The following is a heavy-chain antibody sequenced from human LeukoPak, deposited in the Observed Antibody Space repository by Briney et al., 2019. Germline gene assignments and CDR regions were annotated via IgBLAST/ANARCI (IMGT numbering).Heavy chain of an antibody. D-gene: IGHD3-16*01. V-gene: IGHV4-34*01. Sequence: PSETLSLTCAVYGGSFSGYYWSWIRQPPGKGLEWIGEINHSGSTNYNPSLKSRVTMSVDRSKNQFSLKLSSVTAADTAVYYCARVWGGYFDYWGQGTLVTVSS. CDR1: GGSFSGYY. CDR2: INHSGST. J-gene: IGHJ4*02. CDR3: ARVWGGYFDY.